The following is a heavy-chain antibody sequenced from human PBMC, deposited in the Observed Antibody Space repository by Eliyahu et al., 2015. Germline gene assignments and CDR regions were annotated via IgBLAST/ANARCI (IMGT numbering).Heavy chain of an antibody. D-gene: IGHD6-13*01. CDR3: AREVEDSSWYVDV. CDR2: IKQDGSEK. Sequence: EVQLVESGGGLVQPGGSXXLSCAXSGFXFSSYWMRWXRQAPGKGLEWVANIKQDGSEKYYVDSVKGRFTISRDNAKNSLYLQMNSLRAEDTAVYYCAREVEDSSWYVDVWGQGTTVTVSS. J-gene: IGHJ6*02. V-gene: IGHV3-7*01. CDR1: GFXFSSYW.